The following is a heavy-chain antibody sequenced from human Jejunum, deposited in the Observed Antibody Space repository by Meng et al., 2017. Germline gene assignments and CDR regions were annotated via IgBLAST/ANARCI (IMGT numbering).Heavy chain of an antibody. D-gene: IGHD5-18*01. CDR2: IYHSGST. J-gene: IGHJ4*02. CDR3: ARGGYYSFDY. CDR1: GGSISSVYC. V-gene: IGHV4-4*02. Sequence: QGSGPGLVKPSETRSLTCAVSGGSISSVYCCTWVRQSPGKGLEWIGEIYHSGSTNYNPSLKSRVTISVDKSKNQFSLKLTSVTAADTAVYYCARGGYYSFDYWGQGTLVTVSS.